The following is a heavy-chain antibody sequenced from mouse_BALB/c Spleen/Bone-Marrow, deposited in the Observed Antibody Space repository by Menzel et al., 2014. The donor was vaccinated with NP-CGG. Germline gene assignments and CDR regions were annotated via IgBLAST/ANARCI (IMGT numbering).Heavy chain of an antibody. Sequence: EVKVIESGGGLVKPGGCLKLSCAASGFTISSYGMSWVRQTPEKRLEWVATISGGGSYTYYPDSVKGRFTISRDNAKDNLYLQMSSLRSEDTALYYCARQNGNYGYYYAMDYGGQGTSVTVSS. CDR2: ISGGGSYT. CDR3: ARQNGNYGYYYAMDY. J-gene: IGHJ4*01. CDR1: GFTISSYG. D-gene: IGHD2-1*01. V-gene: IGHV5-9-2*01.